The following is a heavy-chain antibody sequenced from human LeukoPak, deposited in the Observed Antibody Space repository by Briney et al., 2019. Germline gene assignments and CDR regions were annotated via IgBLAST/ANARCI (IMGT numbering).Heavy chain of an antibody. CDR3: ARDELDRIWGDYGMDV. D-gene: IGHD3-16*01. Sequence: GASVKVSCKASGYTFTSYAMHWVRQAPGQRLEWMGWINAGNGNTKYSQKFQGRVTITRDTSASTAYMELSSLRSEDTAVYYCARDELDRIWGDYGMDVWGQGTTVTVSS. CDR2: INAGNGNT. J-gene: IGHJ6*02. CDR1: GYTFTSYA. V-gene: IGHV1-3*01.